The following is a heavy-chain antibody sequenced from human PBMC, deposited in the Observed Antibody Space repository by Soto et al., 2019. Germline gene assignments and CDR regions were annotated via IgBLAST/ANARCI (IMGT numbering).Heavy chain of an antibody. J-gene: IGHJ6*02. V-gene: IGHV3-33*01. CDR3: ARDRDSSGYYYGYYYYGMDV. Sequence: PGGSLRLSCAASGFTFSSYGMHWVRQAPGKGLEWVAVIWYDGSNKYYADSVKGRFTISRDNSKNTLYLQMNSLRAEGTAVYYCARDRDSSGYYYGYYYYGMDVWGQGTTVTVSS. CDR1: GFTFSSYG. D-gene: IGHD3-22*01. CDR2: IWYDGSNK.